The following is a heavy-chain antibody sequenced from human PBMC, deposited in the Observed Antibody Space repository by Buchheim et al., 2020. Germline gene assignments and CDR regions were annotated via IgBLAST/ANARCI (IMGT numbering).Heavy chain of an antibody. CDR1: GYSFTAYW. Sequence: EVQLVQSGAEVKKPGEPLKISCKGSGYSFTAYWIGWVRQTPEKGFEWMGIIYPGDSEIRYSASFQAQVIISADRSINTAYLQWSTLKASDTAMYYCARTPGFSHSFDVWGQGT. CDR3: ARTPGFSHSFDV. D-gene: IGHD3-9*01. V-gene: IGHV5-51*01. CDR2: IYPGDSEI. J-gene: IGHJ3*01.